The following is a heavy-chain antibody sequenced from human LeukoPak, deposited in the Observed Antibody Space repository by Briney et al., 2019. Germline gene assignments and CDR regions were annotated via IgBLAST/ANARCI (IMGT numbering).Heavy chain of an antibody. Sequence: GGSLRLSCVASGFTFKSYGMHWVRQAPGKGLEWVAIIWYDGSNKYYADFVKGRFTTSRDNSKNTLYLQMNSLRADDTAVYSCASSSGYSGTWYVDYWGQGTLVTVSS. CDR3: ASSSGYSGTWYVDY. CDR1: GFTFKSYG. CDR2: IWYDGSNK. D-gene: IGHD6-13*01. V-gene: IGHV3-33*01. J-gene: IGHJ4*02.